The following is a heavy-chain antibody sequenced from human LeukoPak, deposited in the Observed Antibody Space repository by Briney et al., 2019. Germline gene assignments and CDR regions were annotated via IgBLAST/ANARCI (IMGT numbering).Heavy chain of an antibody. CDR1: GFTLTNAW. J-gene: IGHJ2*01. CDR2: ISSSSSTI. Sequence: PGGSLRLSCTASGFTLTNAWMTWVRQAPGKGLEWVSYISSSSSTIYYADSVKGRFNISRDNAKNSLYLQMNSLRAEDTAVYYCVRDLVHWYFDLWGRGTLVTVSS. CDR3: VRDLVHWYFDL. V-gene: IGHV3-48*01.